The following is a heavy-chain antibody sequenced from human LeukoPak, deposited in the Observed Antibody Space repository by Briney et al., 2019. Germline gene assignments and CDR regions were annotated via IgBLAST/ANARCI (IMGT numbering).Heavy chain of an antibody. D-gene: IGHD3-22*01. CDR1: GFTFSSYG. J-gene: IGHJ5*02. CDR2: IYSDDAT. Sequence: RSGGSLRLSCAASGFTFSSYGMSWVRPAPGESLEWISTIYSDDATNYGDSVKGRFTISRDNSRNTLALQMNSLRVEATAVYYCVRERFNNDYEAWGQGILVTVSS. V-gene: IGHV3-23*01. CDR3: VRERFNNDYEA.